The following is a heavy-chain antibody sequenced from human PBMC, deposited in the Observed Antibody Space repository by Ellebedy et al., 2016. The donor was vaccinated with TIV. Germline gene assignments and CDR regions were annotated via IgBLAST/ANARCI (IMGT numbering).Heavy chain of an antibody. D-gene: IGHD5-18*01. CDR3: ARERIEGYGYIFDY. CDR2: ISRNGGST. V-gene: IGHV3-20*04. Sequence: GESLKISCAASGFTFDDYGMSWVRQAPGKGLEWVSGISRNGGSTGYADSVKGRFTISRDNAKNSLNLQMNSLRAEDTALYYCARERIEGYGYIFDYWGQGTLVTVSS. CDR1: GFTFDDYG. J-gene: IGHJ4*02.